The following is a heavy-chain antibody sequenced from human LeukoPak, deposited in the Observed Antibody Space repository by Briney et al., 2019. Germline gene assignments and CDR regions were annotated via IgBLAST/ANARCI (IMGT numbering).Heavy chain of an antibody. V-gene: IGHV1-8*02. CDR2: MNPNSGNT. CDR1: GYTFTSYG. CDR3: ARGGGIAAAGTPS. Sequence: GASVKVSRKASGYTFTSYGISWVRQAPGQGLEWMGWMNPNSGNTGYAQKFQGRVTMTRNTSISTAYMELSSLRSEDTAVYYCARGGGIAAAGTPSWGQGTLVTVSS. J-gene: IGHJ4*02. D-gene: IGHD6-13*01.